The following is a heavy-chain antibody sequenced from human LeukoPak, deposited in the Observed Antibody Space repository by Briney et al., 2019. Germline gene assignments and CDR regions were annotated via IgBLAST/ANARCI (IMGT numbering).Heavy chain of an antibody. CDR3: TTWVYYGSGGDY. D-gene: IGHD3-10*01. Sequence: KAGGSLRLSRAASGFTFSNAWMSWVRQAPGKGLEWVGRIKSKTDGGTTDYAAPVKGRFTISRDDSKNTLYLQMNSLKTEDTAVYYCTTWVYYGSGGDYWGQGTLVTVSS. CDR1: GFTFSNAW. J-gene: IGHJ4*02. V-gene: IGHV3-15*01. CDR2: IKSKTDGGTT.